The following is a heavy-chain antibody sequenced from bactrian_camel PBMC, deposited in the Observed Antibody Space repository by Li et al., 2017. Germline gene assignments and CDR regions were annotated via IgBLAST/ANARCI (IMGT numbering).Heavy chain of an antibody. Sequence: QVQPVGSGGGSVQSGGSLNLSCVASGSTYITSYCMAWFRQAPGKEREGVATISPVDGGTYYANSVKGRFTISLDNAKRTVYLEMSSLSPDDSALYYCAADDAYGSSWSTFCNGVHPELYHYRGRGTQVTVS. J-gene: IGHJ4*01. CDR1: GSTYITSYC. CDR2: ISPVDGGT. CDR3: AADDAYGSSWSTFCNGVHPELYHY. D-gene: IGHD6*01. V-gene: IGHV3-3*01.